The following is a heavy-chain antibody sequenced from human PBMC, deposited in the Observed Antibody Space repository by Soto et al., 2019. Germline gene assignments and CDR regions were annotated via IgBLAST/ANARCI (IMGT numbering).Heavy chain of an antibody. D-gene: IGHD6-13*01. Sequence: PSETLSLTCTVSGGSISSGDYYWSWIRQPPGKGLEWIGYIYYSGSTYYNPSLKSRVTISVDTSKNQFSLKLSSVTAADTAVYYCARDLIAAAGTSLFPDYWGQGTLVTVSS. CDR1: GGSISSGDYY. CDR2: IYYSGST. CDR3: ARDLIAAAGTSLFPDY. J-gene: IGHJ4*02. V-gene: IGHV4-30-4*01.